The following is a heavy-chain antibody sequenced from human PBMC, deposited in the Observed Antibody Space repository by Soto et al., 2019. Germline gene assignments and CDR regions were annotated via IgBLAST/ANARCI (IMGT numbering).Heavy chain of an antibody. CDR2: IYWDDDK. CDR3: AHIMITFGGVSALDAFDF. J-gene: IGHJ3*01. Sequence: SGPTLVNPTQTLTLTCTFSGFSLTTTRVGVGWIRQPPGKAPEWIAIIYWDDDKRYSPSLESRLAITKDTSKNQVVLTMTNLDPVDTATYYCAHIMITFGGVSALDAFDFWGQGTMVTVSS. D-gene: IGHD3-16*01. V-gene: IGHV2-5*02. CDR1: GFSLTTTRVG.